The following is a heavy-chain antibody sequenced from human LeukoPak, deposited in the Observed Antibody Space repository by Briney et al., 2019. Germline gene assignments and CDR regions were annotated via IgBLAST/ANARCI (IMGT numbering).Heavy chain of an antibody. V-gene: IGHV3-21*01. Sequence: PGGSLRLSCAASGFTFSSYSMNWVRQAPGKGLEWVSSISSSSSYIYYADSVKGRFTISRDNAKNSLYLQMNSLRAEDTAVYYCARVARLYYYYMDVWGKGTTVTVSS. CDR2: ISSSSSYI. J-gene: IGHJ6*03. CDR1: GFTFSSYS. D-gene: IGHD2-21*01. CDR3: ARVARLYYYYMDV.